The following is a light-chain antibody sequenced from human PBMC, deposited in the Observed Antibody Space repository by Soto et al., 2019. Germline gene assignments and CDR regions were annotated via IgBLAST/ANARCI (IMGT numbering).Light chain of an antibody. CDR3: TSYTSSTAVV. CDR2: EVS. CDR1: SSDVGGYDY. Sequence: QSALTQPASVSGSPGQSITISCTGTSSDVGGYDYVSWYQHHPGKAPKLMIYEVSSRPSGVSDRFSGSKSGSTASLTISGLQDEDEADYYCTSYTSSTAVVFGGGTKLTVL. V-gene: IGLV2-14*01. J-gene: IGLJ2*01.